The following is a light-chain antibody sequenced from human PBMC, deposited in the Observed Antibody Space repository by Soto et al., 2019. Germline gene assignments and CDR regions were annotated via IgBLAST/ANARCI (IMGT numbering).Light chain of an antibody. J-gene: IGKJ4*01. CDR3: QQRSNWPLT. V-gene: IGKV3-11*01. CDR1: QSVSSY. CDR2: DAS. Sequence: EIVLTQSPATLSLSPGERATLSCRASQSVSSYLAWYQQKPGQAPRLLIYDASNRATGIPARFSGSGSGTDFTLTISSLEPEDCAVYDGQQRSNWPLTFGGGTKVDIK.